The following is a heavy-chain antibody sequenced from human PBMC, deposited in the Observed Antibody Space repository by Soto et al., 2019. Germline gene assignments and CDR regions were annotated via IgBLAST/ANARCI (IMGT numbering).Heavy chain of an antibody. CDR1: GYTFTSYG. CDR3: ARRHFWSGYQSPAGYNWFDP. V-gene: IGHV1-18*01. Sequence: QVQLVQSGAEVKKPGASVKVSCKASGYTFTSYGISWVRQAPGQGLEWMGWISAYNGNTNYAQKRQGRVTMTSDTSTSTAYMELRSLRSDDTAVYYCARRHFWSGYQSPAGYNWFDPWGQGTLVTVSS. D-gene: IGHD3-3*02. J-gene: IGHJ5*02. CDR2: ISAYNGNT.